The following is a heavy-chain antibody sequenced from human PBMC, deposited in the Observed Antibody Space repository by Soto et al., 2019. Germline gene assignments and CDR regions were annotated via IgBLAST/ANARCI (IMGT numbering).Heavy chain of an antibody. CDR2: IVPMLGIG. CDR1: GVDFSGLG. CDR3: AGDLGVSVRDY. V-gene: IGHV1-69*01. J-gene: IGHJ4*02. D-gene: IGHD2-8*01. Sequence: QVQLVQSGAEVRKPRSSVKVSCKASGVDFSGLGLGWVRQAPGQGLEWMGGIVPMLGIGSYAEKFRGRVTITADESTSTAYLGLRSLTSTDTAVYYCAGDLGVSVRDYWGQGTPVIVSS.